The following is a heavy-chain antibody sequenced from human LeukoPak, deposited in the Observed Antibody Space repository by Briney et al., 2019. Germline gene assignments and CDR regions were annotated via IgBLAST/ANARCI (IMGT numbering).Heavy chain of an antibody. CDR1: GFTFSSYS. D-gene: IGHD1-26*01. Sequence: PGGSLRLSCAASGFTFSSYSMNWVRQAPGKGMEWVSSISSSSSYIYYADSVKGRFTISRDNAKNSLYLQMNSLRAEDTAVYYCARWVVGAPTWRALDYWGQGTLVTVSS. J-gene: IGHJ4*02. V-gene: IGHV3-21*01. CDR2: ISSSSSYI. CDR3: ARWVVGAPTWRALDY.